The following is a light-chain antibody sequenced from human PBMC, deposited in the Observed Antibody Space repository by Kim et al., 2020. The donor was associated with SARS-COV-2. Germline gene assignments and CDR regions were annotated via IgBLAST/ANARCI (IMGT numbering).Light chain of an antibody. J-gene: IGLJ1*01. V-gene: IGLV1-40*01. CDR3: QSYDSSLRAYV. CDR1: STNIGAGYD. Sequence: TVTISSTGTSTNIGAGYDVNRYQKHPGTAPKLLIYAKTQRPSGVPYRFSGSKSGPSASLTITGLQAEDEADYYCQSYDSSLRAYVFGTGTKVTVL. CDR2: AKT.